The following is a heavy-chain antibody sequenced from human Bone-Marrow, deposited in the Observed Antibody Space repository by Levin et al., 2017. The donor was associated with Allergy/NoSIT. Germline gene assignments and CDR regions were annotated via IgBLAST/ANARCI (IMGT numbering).Heavy chain of an antibody. CDR3: ATGGSLLHDTNWFDP. J-gene: IGHJ5*02. CDR2: IKQDGSEK. Sequence: GESLKISCAASGFTFSSYWMSWVRQAPGKGLEWVANIKQDGSEKYYVDSVKGRFTISRDNAKNSLYLQMNSLRAEDTAVYYCATGGSLLHDTNWFDPWGQGTLVTVSS. V-gene: IGHV3-7*04. CDR1: GFTFSSYW. D-gene: IGHD2-15*01.